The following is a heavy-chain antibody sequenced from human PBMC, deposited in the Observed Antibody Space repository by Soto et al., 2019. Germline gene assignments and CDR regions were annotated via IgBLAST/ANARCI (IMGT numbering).Heavy chain of an antibody. CDR3: ALTWIQLSYFDY. Sequence: PSVKVSCKASGYTFSTADINWVRQATGQGLEWMGWMTPSNGNSFSVEKFQGRVTMTRDTSVSTAYLKLSSVTAADTAVYYCALTWIQLSYFDYWGQGTLVTVSS. CDR2: MTPSNGNS. J-gene: IGHJ4*02. V-gene: IGHV1-8*01. CDR1: GYTFSTAD. D-gene: IGHD5-18*01.